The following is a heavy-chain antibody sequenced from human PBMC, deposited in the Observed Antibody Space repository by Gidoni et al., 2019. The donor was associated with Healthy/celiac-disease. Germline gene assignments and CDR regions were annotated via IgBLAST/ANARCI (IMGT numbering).Heavy chain of an antibody. CDR2: ISYDGSNK. CDR3: AKTIIAVAGGAFDY. D-gene: IGHD6-19*01. CDR1: GFTFSSYA. Sequence: GFTFSSYAMHWVRQAPGKGLEWVAVISYDGSNKYYADSVKGRFTISRDNSKNTLYLQMNSLRAEDTAVYYCAKTIIAVAGGAFDYWGQGTLVTVSS. V-gene: IGHV3-30-3*02. J-gene: IGHJ4*02.